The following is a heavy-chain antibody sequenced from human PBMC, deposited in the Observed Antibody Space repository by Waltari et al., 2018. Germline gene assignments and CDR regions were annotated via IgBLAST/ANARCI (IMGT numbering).Heavy chain of an antibody. CDR1: GGSISSYY. CDR2: IFSTGTT. D-gene: IGHD3-3*01. CDR3: ARGGYDYWGRIDP. J-gene: IGHJ5*02. V-gene: IGHV4-4*07. Sequence: VQLQESGPGLVKPSETLSLTCTVSGGSISSYYWNWIRQPADKGLEWLGRIFSTGTTNYNPSFKSRVTMSVDTSKNQFSLKLRSVTAADTAVYYCARGGYDYWGRIDPWGQGTLVTVSS.